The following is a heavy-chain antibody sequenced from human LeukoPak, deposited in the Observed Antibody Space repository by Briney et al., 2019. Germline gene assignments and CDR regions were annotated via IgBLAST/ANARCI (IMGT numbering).Heavy chain of an antibody. J-gene: IGHJ4*02. CDR3: ARDRLGYCSGGSCYQQVH. V-gene: IGHV1-69*06. Sequence: ASVKVSCKASGGTFSSYAISWVRQAPGQGLEWMGGIIPIFGTANYAQKFQGRVTITADKSTSTAYMELSSLRSEDTAVYYCARDRLGYCSGGSCYQQVHWGQGTLVTVSS. D-gene: IGHD2-15*01. CDR2: IIPIFGTA. CDR1: GGTFSSYA.